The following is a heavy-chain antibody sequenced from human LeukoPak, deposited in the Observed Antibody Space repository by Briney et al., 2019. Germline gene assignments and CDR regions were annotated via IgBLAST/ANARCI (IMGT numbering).Heavy chain of an antibody. D-gene: IGHD3-10*01. CDR2: IYSDGST. CDR3: AKDLHITMVRGVIDV. V-gene: IGHV3-53*05. Sequence: GGSLRLSCAASGFTVSNNYMSWVRQAPGKGPEWVSVIYSDGSTYYADSVKGRFTISRDNSENALYLQMNSLRAEDTAVYYCAKDLHITMVRGVIDVWGKGTTVTVSS. J-gene: IGHJ6*04. CDR1: GFTVSNNY.